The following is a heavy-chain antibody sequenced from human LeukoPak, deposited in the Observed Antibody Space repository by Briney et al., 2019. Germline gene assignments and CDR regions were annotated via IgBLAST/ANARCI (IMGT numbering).Heavy chain of an antibody. CDR2: IRSKAYGGTT. J-gene: IGHJ4*02. D-gene: IGHD5-12*01. CDR3: TRALKEGGWLRFSGDY. CDR1: GFTFGDYA. V-gene: IGHV3-49*03. Sequence: GGSLRLSCTASGFTFGDYAMSWFRQAPGKGLEWVGFIRSKAYGGTTEYAASVKGRFNISRDDSKSIAYLQMKSLKTEDTAVYYCTRALKEGGWLRFSGDYWGQGTLVTVSS.